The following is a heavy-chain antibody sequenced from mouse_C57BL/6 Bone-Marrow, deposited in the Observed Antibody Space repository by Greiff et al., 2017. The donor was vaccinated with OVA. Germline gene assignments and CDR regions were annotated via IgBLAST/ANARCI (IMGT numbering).Heavy chain of an antibody. Sequence: EVKLVESGGGLVKPGGSLKLSCAASGFTFSSYAMSWVRQTPEKRLEWVATISDGGSYTYYPDNVKGRFTISRDNAKNNLYLQMSHLKSEDTAMYYCAREGTTVVARYYYAMDYWGQGTSVTVSS. CDR2: ISDGGSYT. V-gene: IGHV5-4*01. CDR1: GFTFSSYA. CDR3: AREGTTVVARYYYAMDY. J-gene: IGHJ4*01. D-gene: IGHD1-1*01.